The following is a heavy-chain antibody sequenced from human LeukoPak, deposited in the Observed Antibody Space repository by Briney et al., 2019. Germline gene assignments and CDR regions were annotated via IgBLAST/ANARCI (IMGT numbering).Heavy chain of an antibody. CDR2: IYYSGST. CDR3: ARHCSDSNCYRLDAFDI. Sequence: SETLSLTCIVSGGSISTTTYYWDWIRQPPGKGLEYIGSIYYSGSTYYTPSLKGRVTISIDTSKNQFSLKLISVTAADTAVYFCARHCSDSNCYRLDAFDIWGQGTLVTVSS. D-gene: IGHD2-15*01. CDR1: GGSISTTTYY. J-gene: IGHJ3*02. V-gene: IGHV4-39*01.